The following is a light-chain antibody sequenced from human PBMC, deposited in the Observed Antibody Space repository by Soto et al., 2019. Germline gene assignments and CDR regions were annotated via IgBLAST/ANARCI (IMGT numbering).Light chain of an antibody. CDR1: QSISSW. J-gene: IGKJ4*01. V-gene: IGKV1-5*03. CDR2: KAS. CDR3: QQYNSYPS. Sequence: DIQMTQSPSTLSASVGDRVTITCRASQSISSWLAWYQQKPWKAPKLLIYKASSLESGVPSRFSGSGSGTEFTLTISSLQPDDFATYYCQQYNSYPSFGGGTKVDIK.